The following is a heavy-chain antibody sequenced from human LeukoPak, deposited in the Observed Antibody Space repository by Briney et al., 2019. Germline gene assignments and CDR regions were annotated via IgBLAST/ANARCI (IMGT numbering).Heavy chain of an antibody. CDR1: GGSINGDY. J-gene: IGHJ4*02. V-gene: IGHV4-4*07. Sequence: SDTLSLTCTVSGGSINGDYGSWIRQPAGKGLEWIGRIYSSGRTDYNPPLKSRVTMSVDTSKNQFSLKLTSVTAADTAVYYCARGPHYALGIYFDYWGQGTLVTVSS. CDR2: IYSSGRT. D-gene: IGHD7-27*01. CDR3: ARGPHYALGIYFDY.